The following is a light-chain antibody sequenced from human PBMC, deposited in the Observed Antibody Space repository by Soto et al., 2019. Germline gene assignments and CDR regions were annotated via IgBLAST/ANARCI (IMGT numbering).Light chain of an antibody. Sequence: DIPMTQSPSSLSASVGDRVTITCRASRSISNYLNWYQQKSGKVPRLPIYAASSLQPGVPSRFSGTGTGTAFTLTITSLQPEDSATYYCQQSYSVPRFGPGTRVDLK. V-gene: IGKV1-39*01. CDR2: AAS. J-gene: IGKJ1*01. CDR3: QQSYSVPR. CDR1: RSISNY.